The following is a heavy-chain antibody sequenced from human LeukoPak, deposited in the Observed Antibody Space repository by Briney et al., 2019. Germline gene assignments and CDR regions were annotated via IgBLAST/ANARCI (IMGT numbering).Heavy chain of an antibody. Sequence: SETLSLTCTVSGGSISSYYWSWIQQPPGKGLEWIGYIYYSGSTNYNPSLKSRVTISVDTSKNQFSLKLSSVTAADTAVYYCAREIFSGGSNWFDPWGQGTLVTVSS. D-gene: IGHD1-26*01. V-gene: IGHV4-59*01. J-gene: IGHJ5*02. CDR1: GGSISSYY. CDR2: IYYSGST. CDR3: AREIFSGGSNWFDP.